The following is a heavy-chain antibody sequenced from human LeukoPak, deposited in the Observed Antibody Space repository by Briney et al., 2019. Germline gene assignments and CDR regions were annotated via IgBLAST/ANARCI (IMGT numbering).Heavy chain of an antibody. V-gene: IGHV3-74*01. J-gene: IGHJ4*02. Sequence: GGSLRLSCAASGFPFSTYWMHWVRQPPGKGLVWVSRISPDGSSRSCADSVKGRFIISRDNAKNTLSLQMNSLTAEDTAVYYCARDGGLLPDNWGKGTLVTVSS. CDR1: GFPFSTYW. D-gene: IGHD2-21*02. CDR2: ISPDGSSR. CDR3: ARDGGLLPDN.